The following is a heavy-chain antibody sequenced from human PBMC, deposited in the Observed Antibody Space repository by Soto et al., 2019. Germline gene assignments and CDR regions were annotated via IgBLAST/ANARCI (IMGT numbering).Heavy chain of an antibody. V-gene: IGHV3-23*01. CDR2: TSGSGGST. CDR1: GFTFSSCA. J-gene: IGHJ3*01. CDR3: ATDQVDVVATSKDAFDV. Sequence: EVQLLESGGGLVQPGGSLRLSCAASGFTFSSCAMTWVRQAPGKGLEWVSATSGSGGSTYYADSVKGRFTIARDNSKNTLYLQMNSLRAEDTAVYYWATDQVDVVATSKDAFDVWGQGTMVAVSS. D-gene: IGHD5-12*01.